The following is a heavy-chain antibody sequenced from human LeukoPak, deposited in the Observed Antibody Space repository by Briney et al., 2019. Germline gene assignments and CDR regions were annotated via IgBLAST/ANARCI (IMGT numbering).Heavy chain of an antibody. CDR3: ARTMVRRVFDY. D-gene: IGHD3-10*01. CDR1: GGSISSSSYY. Sequence: PSETLSLTCTVSGGSISSSSYYWGWIRQPPGKGLEWIGSIYYSGSTYYNPSLKSRVTISVDTSKNQFSLKLSSVTAADTAVYYCARTMVRRVFDYWGQGTLVTVSS. J-gene: IGHJ4*02. V-gene: IGHV4-39*01. CDR2: IYYSGST.